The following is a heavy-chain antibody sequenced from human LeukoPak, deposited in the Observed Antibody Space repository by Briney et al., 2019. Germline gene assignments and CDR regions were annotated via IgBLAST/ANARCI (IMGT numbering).Heavy chain of an antibody. V-gene: IGHV4-59*11. Sequence: SETLSLTCTVSGSSISSHSWGWVRQPPGEGLEWIGYDSNSGNINYNPALKSRVTISVDTSERQFSLKLSSVTAADTAVYYCARHMVRGVIHYYYYGMDVWGQGTTVTVSS. D-gene: IGHD3-10*01. CDR2: DSNSGNI. J-gene: IGHJ6*02. CDR3: ARHMVRGVIHYYYYGMDV. CDR1: GSSISSHS.